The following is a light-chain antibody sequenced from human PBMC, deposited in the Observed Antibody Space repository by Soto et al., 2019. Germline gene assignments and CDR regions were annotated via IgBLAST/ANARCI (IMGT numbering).Light chain of an antibody. CDR1: QSISNW. J-gene: IGKJ3*01. Sequence: DIQMTQSPSTLSAFVGDRVTITCRASQSISNWLAWYQQKPGKAPKLLIYKASSLESGVPSRFSGSGSGSDFTLTISSLQPDDLATYYCQQYENFSPTFGPGTKVAIK. CDR3: QQYENFSPT. V-gene: IGKV1-5*03. CDR2: KAS.